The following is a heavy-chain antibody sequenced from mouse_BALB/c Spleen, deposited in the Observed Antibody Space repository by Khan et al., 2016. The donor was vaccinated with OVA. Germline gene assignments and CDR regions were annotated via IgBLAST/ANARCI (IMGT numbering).Heavy chain of an antibody. Sequence: VQLQQSGPELMKPGASVKISCKASGYSFTSYYIHWVKESHGKSLEWIGYIDPFSGGTTYNQKFKGKATLTVDKSSSTAYIHLSNLTSDDSAVFYGTRHGYVAWFTYWGQGTLVTVSA. CDR3: TRHGYVAWFTY. J-gene: IGHJ3*01. V-gene: IGHV1S135*01. D-gene: IGHD2-2*01. CDR2: IDPFSGGT. CDR1: GYSFTSYY.